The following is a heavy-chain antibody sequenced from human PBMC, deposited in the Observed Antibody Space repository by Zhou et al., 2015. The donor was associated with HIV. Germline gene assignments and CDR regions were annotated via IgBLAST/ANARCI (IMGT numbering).Heavy chain of an antibody. CDR2: IIPMLGTP. J-gene: IGHJ6*02. Sequence: QVQLVQSGAEVKKPGSSVKVSCKTSGGTFRSYAINWVRQAPGQGLEWMGSIIPMLGTPTYAQKFQGRVTIIAEESTTTAYMDLRSLTSEDTAVYYCARDGDDIPIIPTSMDFYYYGLDVWGQGTTVTVTS. V-gene: IGHV1-69*11. CDR1: GGTFRSYA. D-gene: IGHD2-2*01. CDR3: ARDGDDIPIIPTSMDFYYYGLDV.